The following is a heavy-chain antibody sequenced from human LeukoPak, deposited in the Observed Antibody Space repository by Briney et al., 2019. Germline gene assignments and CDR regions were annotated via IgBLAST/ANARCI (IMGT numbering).Heavy chain of an antibody. D-gene: IGHD3-3*01. V-gene: IGHV3-9*01. CDR2: ISWNSGSI. CDR1: GFTFDDYA. Sequence: PGRSLRLSCAASGFTFDDYAMHWVRQAPGKGLEWVSGISWNSGSIGYADSVKGRFTISRDNAKNSLYLQMNSLRAEDTALYYCAKAVLRLGTYYYYGMDVWAKGPRSPSP. J-gene: IGHJ6*02. CDR3: AKAVLRLGTYYYYGMDV.